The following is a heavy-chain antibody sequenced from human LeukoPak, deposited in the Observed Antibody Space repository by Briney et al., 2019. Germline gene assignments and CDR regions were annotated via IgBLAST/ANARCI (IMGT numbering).Heavy chain of an antibody. CDR3: ARLRYCSGGSCYSAVHAFDI. CDR1: GGSISSYY. V-gene: IGHV4-59*01. CDR2: IYYSGST. J-gene: IGHJ3*02. D-gene: IGHD2-15*01. Sequence: SETLSLTCTVSGGSISSYYWSWIRQPPGKGLEWIGYIYYSGSTNYNPSLKSRVTISVCTPKSQFSQKLSCLTAADTAVYYCARLRYCSGGSCYSAVHAFDIWGQGTMVSVSS.